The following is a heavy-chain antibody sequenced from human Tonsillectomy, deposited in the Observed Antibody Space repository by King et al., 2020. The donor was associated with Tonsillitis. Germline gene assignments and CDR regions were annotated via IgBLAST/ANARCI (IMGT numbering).Heavy chain of an antibody. Sequence: VQLVESGGGLVKPGGSLRLSCAASGFTFSNAWMSWVRQAPGKGLEWVGRIKSKTDGGTTDYAAPVKGRFPTSRDDSKNTLYLQMNSLKTEDTAVYYCTTEIYGDYFGTWGQGTLVTVSS. CDR3: TTEIYGDYFGT. CDR2: IKSKTDGGTT. CDR1: GFTFSNAW. J-gene: IGHJ5*02. D-gene: IGHD4-17*01. V-gene: IGHV3-15*01.